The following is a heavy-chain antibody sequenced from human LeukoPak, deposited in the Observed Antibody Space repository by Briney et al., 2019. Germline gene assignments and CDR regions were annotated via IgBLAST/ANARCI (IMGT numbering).Heavy chain of an antibody. CDR2: IYYSGST. CDR3: ASSAIAAAGTVDY. J-gene: IGHJ4*02. D-gene: IGHD6-13*01. Sequence: SETLSLTCTVSGGSISSGGYYWSWIRQHPGKGLEWIGYIYYSGSTCYNPSLKSRVTISVDTSKNQFSLKLSSVTAADTAVYYCASSAIAAAGTVDYWGQGTLVTVSS. V-gene: IGHV4-31*03. CDR1: GGSISSGGYY.